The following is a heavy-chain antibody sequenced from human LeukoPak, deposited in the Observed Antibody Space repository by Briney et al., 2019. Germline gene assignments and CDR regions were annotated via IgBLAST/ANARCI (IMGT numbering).Heavy chain of an antibody. CDR1: GFTFSSYV. Sequence: LRLSCAASGFTFSSYVMHWVRQPPGNELEWIGTIYYSGSTYYDPSLKSRVTISVDTSKNQFSLKLSSVTAADTAVYFCARDAAGEGRLVITWFDPWGQGTLVTVSS. CDR3: ARDAAGEGRLVITWFDP. CDR2: IYYSGST. V-gene: IGHV4-39*07. D-gene: IGHD3-22*01. J-gene: IGHJ5*02.